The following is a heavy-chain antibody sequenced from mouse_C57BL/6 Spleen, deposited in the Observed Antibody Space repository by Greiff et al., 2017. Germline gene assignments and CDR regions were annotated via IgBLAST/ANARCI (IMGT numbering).Heavy chain of an antibody. Sequence: DVKLQESGPGLVKPSQSLSLTCSVTGYSITSGYYWNWIRQFPGNKLEWMGYISYDGSNNYNPSLKNRISITRDTSKNQFFLKLNSVTTEDTATYYCARGHRWDFDYWGQGTTLTVSS. J-gene: IGHJ2*01. CDR1: GYSITSGYY. CDR2: ISYDGSN. CDR3: ARGHRWDFDY. V-gene: IGHV3-6*01. D-gene: IGHD2-14*01.